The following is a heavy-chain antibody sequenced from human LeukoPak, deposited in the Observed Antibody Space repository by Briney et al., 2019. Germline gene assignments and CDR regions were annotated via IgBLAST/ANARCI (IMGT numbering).Heavy chain of an antibody. Sequence: SETLSLTCAVYGGAFSGYYWSWIRQPPGKGLEWIGEINHSGSTNYNPSLKSRVTISADTSKNQFSLKRSSVTAADTAVYYCARGLREYYYDTSGYYGLNFWGQGTLVTVSS. V-gene: IGHV4-34*01. CDR1: GGAFSGYY. CDR2: INHSGST. D-gene: IGHD3-22*01. CDR3: ARGLREYYYDTSGYYGLNF. J-gene: IGHJ4*02.